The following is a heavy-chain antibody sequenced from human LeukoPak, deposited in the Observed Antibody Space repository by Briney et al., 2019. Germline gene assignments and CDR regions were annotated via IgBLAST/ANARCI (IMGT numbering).Heavy chain of an antibody. D-gene: IGHD4-17*01. CDR3: ATPYGGYEAGMDV. V-gene: IGHV4-34*01. Sequence: SETLSLTCAVYGGSFGGYYWSWIRQPPGKGLEWIGEINHSGSTNYNPSLKSRVTISVDTSKNQFSLKLSSVTAADTAVYYCATPYGGYEAGMDVWGKGTTVTVSS. CDR1: GGSFGGYY. J-gene: IGHJ6*04. CDR2: INHSGST.